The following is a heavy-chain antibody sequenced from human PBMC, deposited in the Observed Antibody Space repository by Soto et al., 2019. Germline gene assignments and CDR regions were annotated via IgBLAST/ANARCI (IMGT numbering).Heavy chain of an antibody. CDR1: GFTVSSTY. CDR2: IYGGLTT. J-gene: IGHJ6*02. CDR3: ARDRIEAAGTPRFNYYYGMDV. V-gene: IGHV3-53*01. Sequence: GSLRLSCAASGFTVSSTYMTWVRQAPGKGLEWVSVIYGGLTTAYADYVKGRFTISRDNSKNTVFLQMKSLRGEDTAVYYCARDRIEAAGTPRFNYYYGMDVWGPGTTVTVAS. D-gene: IGHD6-13*01.